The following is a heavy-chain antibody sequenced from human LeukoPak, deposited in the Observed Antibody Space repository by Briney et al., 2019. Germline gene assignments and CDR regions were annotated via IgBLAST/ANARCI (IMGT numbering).Heavy chain of an antibody. Sequence: GASVKVPCKASGYTFTGYYMHWVRQAPGQGLEWMGWINPSSGGTNYAQKFQGRVTMTRDASISTAYMELSRLRSDDTAVYYCARGVPAASPWWFDPWGQGTLVTVSS. CDR2: INPSSGGT. V-gene: IGHV1-2*02. J-gene: IGHJ5*02. CDR3: ARGVPAASPWWFDP. CDR1: GYTFTGYY. D-gene: IGHD2-2*01.